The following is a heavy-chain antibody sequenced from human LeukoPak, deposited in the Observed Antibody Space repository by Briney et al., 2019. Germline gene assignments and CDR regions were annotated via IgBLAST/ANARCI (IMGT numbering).Heavy chain of an antibody. V-gene: IGHV1-46*01. J-gene: IGHJ4*02. Sequence: GASVKVSCKASGYTFTSYYMHWVRQAPGQGLEWMGIINPSGGSTSYAQKFQGRVTMTRDMSTSTVYMELSSLRSEDTAVYYCARDRHMVRGVIDHWGQGTLVTVSS. D-gene: IGHD3-10*01. CDR2: INPSGGST. CDR3: ARDRHMVRGVIDH. CDR1: GYTFTSYY.